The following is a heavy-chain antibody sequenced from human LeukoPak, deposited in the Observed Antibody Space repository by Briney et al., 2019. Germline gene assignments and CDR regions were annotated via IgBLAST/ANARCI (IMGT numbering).Heavy chain of an antibody. CDR1: GFTFSSYG. CDR2: ISYDGSNK. CDR3: AKDKFASGWYFWS. Sequence: PGGSLRLSCAASGFTFSSYGMHWVRQAPGKGLEWVAVISYDGSNKYYADSVKGRFTISRDNSKNTQYLQMNSLRAEDTAVYYCAKDKFASGWYFWSWGQGTLVTVSS. V-gene: IGHV3-30*18. D-gene: IGHD6-19*01. J-gene: IGHJ4*02.